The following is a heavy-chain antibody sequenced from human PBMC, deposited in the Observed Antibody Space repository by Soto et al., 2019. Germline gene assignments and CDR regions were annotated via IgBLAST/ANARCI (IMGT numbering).Heavy chain of an antibody. CDR1: GGSISDDDYY. V-gene: IGHV4-30-4*01. D-gene: IGHD3-9*01. Sequence: QVQLQESGPGLVKPSQTLSLTCTVSGGSISDDDYYWGWIRQPPGKGLEWIGCIYYSGSTYYSPSLKSRLTFSVDTSKNQFSLKLNSVTAADTAVYYCARVHRKTGKYYYYYFGMDIWGQGTTVTVSS. CDR3: ARVHRKTGKYYYYYFGMDI. J-gene: IGHJ6*02. CDR2: IYYSGST.